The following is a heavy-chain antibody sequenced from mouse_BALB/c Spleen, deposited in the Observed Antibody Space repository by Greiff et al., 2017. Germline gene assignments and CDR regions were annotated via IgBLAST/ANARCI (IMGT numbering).Heavy chain of an antibody. J-gene: IGHJ1*01. Sequence: VQLQQSGPELVRPGVSVKISCKGSSYTFTDSAMHWVKQSHAKSLEWIGVISTYYGNTNYNQKFKGKATMTVDKSSSTAYMELARLTSEDSAVYYCARGYYGSSPYWYFDVWGAGTTVTVSS. CDR2: ISTYYGNT. D-gene: IGHD1-1*01. CDR3: ARGYYGSSPYWYFDV. CDR1: SYTFTDSA. V-gene: IGHV1-67*01.